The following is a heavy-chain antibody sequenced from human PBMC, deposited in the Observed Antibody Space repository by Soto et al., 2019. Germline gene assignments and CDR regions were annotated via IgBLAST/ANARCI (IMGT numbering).Heavy chain of an antibody. CDR3: AKVSIQFLEGLPEYYFDY. Sequence: GGSMRLSCAASGVTVNSYGMHWVRQAPGKGLEWVAVISYDGSNKYYADSVKGRFTISRDNSKNTLYLQMNSLRAEDTAVYYCAKVSIQFLEGLPEYYFDYWGQGPLVTSPQ. CDR2: ISYDGSNK. CDR1: GVTVNSYG. D-gene: IGHD3-3*01. V-gene: IGHV3-30*18. J-gene: IGHJ4*02.